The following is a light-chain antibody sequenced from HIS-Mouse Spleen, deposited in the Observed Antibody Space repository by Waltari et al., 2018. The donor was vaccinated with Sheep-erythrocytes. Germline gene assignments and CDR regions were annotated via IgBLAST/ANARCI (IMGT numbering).Light chain of an antibody. J-gene: IGKJ1*01. CDR3: MQALQTPLT. Sequence: DIVMTQSPLSLPVTPGEPASISCRSSQSLLHSNGYNYLDWYLQKPGQSPQLLIYLGSKLASGVPDRFSGSGSGTDCTLNISRVEAEDVGVYYCMQALQTPLTFGQGTKVEIK. CDR1: QSLLHSNGYNY. CDR2: LGS. V-gene: IGKV2-28*01.